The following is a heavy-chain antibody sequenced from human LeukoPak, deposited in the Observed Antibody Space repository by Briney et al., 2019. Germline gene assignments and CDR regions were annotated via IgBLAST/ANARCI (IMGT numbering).Heavy chain of an antibody. CDR2: IIPIFGTA. CDR1: GGTFSSYA. Sequence: SVKVSCKASGGTFSSYAISWVQQAPGQGLEWMGRIIPIFGTANYAQKFQGRVTITTDESTSTAYMELSSLRSEDTAVYYCARSGKVVVAANNWFDPWGQGTLVTVSS. J-gene: IGHJ5*02. D-gene: IGHD2-15*01. V-gene: IGHV1-69*05. CDR3: ARSGKVVVAANNWFDP.